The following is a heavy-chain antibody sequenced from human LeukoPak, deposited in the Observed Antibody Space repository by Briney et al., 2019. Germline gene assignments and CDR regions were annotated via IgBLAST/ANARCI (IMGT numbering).Heavy chain of an antibody. D-gene: IGHD2-8*01. CDR3: AKDIVLMVYAAGFDI. V-gene: IGHV3-9*01. J-gene: IGHJ3*02. Sequence: GGSLRLSCAASGFTFDDYAMDWVWQAPGRGVEWVSDISWNSGSIGYADSVKGRFTISRDNAKNSLYLQMNSLRAEDTALYYCAKDIVLMVYAAGFDIWGQGTMVTVSS. CDR1: GFTFDDYA. CDR2: ISWNSGSI.